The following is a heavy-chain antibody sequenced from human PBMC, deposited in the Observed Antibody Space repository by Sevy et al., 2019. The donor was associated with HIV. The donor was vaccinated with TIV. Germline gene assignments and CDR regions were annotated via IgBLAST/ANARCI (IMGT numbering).Heavy chain of an antibody. Sequence: GGSLRLSCAASGFTFNTYGMHWVRQAPGKGLEWVALIWYDGSNKYYADSVKGRFTISRDNSNNTLYLQMNSLRAEDTAVYYCARDPSELLWFGENYYYGMDVWGQGTTVTVSS. D-gene: IGHD3-10*01. V-gene: IGHV3-33*01. J-gene: IGHJ6*02. CDR3: ARDPSELLWFGENYYYGMDV. CDR1: GFTFNTYG. CDR2: IWYDGSNK.